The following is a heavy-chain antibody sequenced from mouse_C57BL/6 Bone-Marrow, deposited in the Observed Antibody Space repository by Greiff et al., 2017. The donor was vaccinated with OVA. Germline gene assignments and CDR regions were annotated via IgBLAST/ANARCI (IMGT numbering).Heavy chain of an antibody. CDR3: ALTGTGAWFAY. Sequence: VQLQQPGAELVRPGSSVKLSCKASGYTFTSYWMDWVKQRPGQGLEWIGNIYPSDSETHYNQKFKDKATLTVDKSSSTAYMQLSSLTSEDSAVYYCALTGTGAWFAYWGQGTLVTVSA. CDR1: GYTFTSYW. J-gene: IGHJ3*01. V-gene: IGHV1-61*01. D-gene: IGHD4-1*01. CDR2: IYPSDSET.